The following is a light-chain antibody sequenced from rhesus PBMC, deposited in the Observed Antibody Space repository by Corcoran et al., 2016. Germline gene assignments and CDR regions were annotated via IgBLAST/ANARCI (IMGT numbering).Light chain of an antibody. CDR1: QGISSY. CDR3: QQHNSDPRT. J-gene: IGKJ1*01. CDR2: KAS. V-gene: IGKV1-25*01. Sequence: DIQMTQSPSSLSASVGDTVTITCRASQGISSYLAWYQQKPGKAPKFRIYKASTLQIGVPSRFSGIGSGTDFTLTISILQPEDCATYYCQQHNSDPRTFGQGTKVEIK.